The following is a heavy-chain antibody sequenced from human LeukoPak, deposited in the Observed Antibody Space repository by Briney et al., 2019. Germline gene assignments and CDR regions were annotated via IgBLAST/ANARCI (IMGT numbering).Heavy chain of an antibody. CDR1: GFTFDDYA. D-gene: IGHD3-10*01. V-gene: IGHV3-9*01. J-gene: IGHJ4*02. CDR2: ISWSSGSI. Sequence: GGSLRLSCAASGFTFDDYAMHWVRQAPGKGLEWVSGISWSSGSIGYADSVKGRFTISRDNAKNSLYLQMNSLRAEDTALYYCAKGRELWFGFDYWGQGTLVTVSS. CDR3: AKGRELWFGFDY.